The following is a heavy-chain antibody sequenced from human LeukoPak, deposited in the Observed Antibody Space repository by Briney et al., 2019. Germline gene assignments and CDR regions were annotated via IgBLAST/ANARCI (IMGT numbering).Heavy chain of an antibody. V-gene: IGHV1-2*04. Sequence: ASVKVSCKTSGYTFTDYYMHWVRQAPGQGLEWMGRINPRSGDTNYAQKFQGWVTMTRDTSISTAYMELSRLRSDDTAVYYCARGGGIQLSPQEADYWGQGTLVTVSS. CDR3: ARGGGIQLSPQEADY. CDR2: INPRSGDT. J-gene: IGHJ4*02. D-gene: IGHD5-18*01. CDR1: GYTFTDYY.